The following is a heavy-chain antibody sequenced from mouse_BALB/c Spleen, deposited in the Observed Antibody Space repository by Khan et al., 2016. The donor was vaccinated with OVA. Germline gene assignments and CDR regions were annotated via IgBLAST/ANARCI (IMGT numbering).Heavy chain of an antibody. V-gene: IGHV1-20*02. J-gene: IGHJ2*01. CDR1: GYSFTGYF. CDR3: VRRNAGDFDY. D-gene: IGHD1-1*02. Sequence: EVQLQESGPELVKPGASVKISCKASGYSFTGYFMNWVMQSHGKSLEWIGRINPHSGETFYNQKFKGQAILTVDESSSTVYMKLRILASEDSAVYNCVRRNAGDFDYWGQGTTLTVSS. CDR2: INPHSGET.